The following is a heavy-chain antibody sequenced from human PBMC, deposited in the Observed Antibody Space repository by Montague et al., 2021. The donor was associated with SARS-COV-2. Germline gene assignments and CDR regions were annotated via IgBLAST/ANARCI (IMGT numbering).Heavy chain of an antibody. Sequence: SETLSLTCTVSGGSISSHFWSWIRQPPGKGLEWIAYINYVGGSNYNPSLKSRVNVSVETSKNQFSLKLTSLIAADTAVYYCARATSVRGAVSWFDPWGQGILVSVSP. V-gene: IGHV4-59*11. D-gene: IGHD3-10*02. CDR2: INYVGGS. J-gene: IGHJ5*02. CDR3: ARATSVRGAVSWFDP. CDR1: GGSISSHF.